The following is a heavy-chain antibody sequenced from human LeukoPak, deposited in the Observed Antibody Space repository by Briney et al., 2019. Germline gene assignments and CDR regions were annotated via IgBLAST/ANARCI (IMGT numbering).Heavy chain of an antibody. CDR3: GRGGYDMDV. J-gene: IGHJ6*02. CDR2: IESGGGT. Sequence: GGSLRLSCAASGFTFSSYSMSWVRQALRKGLEWVSVIESGGGTYYADSVKGRFTIARDNSKNTLYLQMNSLRAEDTAVYYCGRGGYDMDVWGQGTTVTVSS. V-gene: IGHV3-66*01. D-gene: IGHD2-2*01. CDR1: GFTFSSYS.